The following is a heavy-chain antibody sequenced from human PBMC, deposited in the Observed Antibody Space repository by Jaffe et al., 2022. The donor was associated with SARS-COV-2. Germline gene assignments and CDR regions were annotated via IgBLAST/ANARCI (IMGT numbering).Heavy chain of an antibody. D-gene: IGHD3-9*01. CDR3: AREGVYFDWSL. V-gene: IGHV4-39*02. Sequence: QLQLQESGPGLVKPSETLSLTCTVSGGSISSSSYYWGWIRQPPGKGLEWIGSIYYSGSTYYNPSLKSRVTISVDTSKNQFSLKLSSVTAADTAVYYCAREGVYFDWSLWGQGTLVTVSS. CDR1: GGSISSSSYY. J-gene: IGHJ4*02. CDR2: IYYSGST.